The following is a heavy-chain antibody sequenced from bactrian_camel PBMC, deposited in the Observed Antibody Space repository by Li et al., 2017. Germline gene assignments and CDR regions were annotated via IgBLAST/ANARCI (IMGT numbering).Heavy chain of an antibody. V-gene: IGHV3S63*01. Sequence: QLVESGGVSVQAGGSLRVSCEASGPLSSMRCIGWFRQNPGQEREAVAIIDNRDGRPTYADSVKGRFTISQDDAKNTVYLQMDNLKPEDTATYYRAAAGPSLYWHSVWSQPDQYSFWGQGTQVTVS. CDR2: IDNRDGRP. J-gene: IGHJ4*01. D-gene: IGHD1*01. CDR1: GPLSSMRC. CDR3: AAAGPSLYWHSVWSQPDQYSF.